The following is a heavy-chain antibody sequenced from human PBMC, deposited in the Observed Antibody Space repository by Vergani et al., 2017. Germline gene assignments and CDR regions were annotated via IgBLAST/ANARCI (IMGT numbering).Heavy chain of an antibody. D-gene: IGHD5-24*01. V-gene: IGHV1-69*13. CDR3: ALAGDGYNHGGRYYSYYGMDV. CDR2: IISIFGTA. Sequence: QVQLVQSGAEVKKPGSSVKVSCKASGGTFSSYAISWVRQAPGQGLEWMGRIISIFGTANYTQKFQGRVTITADESTGTAYMELGRLGSEDTAVYYCALAGDGYNHGGRYYSYYGMDVWGQGTTVTVSS. J-gene: IGHJ6*02. CDR1: GGTFSSYA.